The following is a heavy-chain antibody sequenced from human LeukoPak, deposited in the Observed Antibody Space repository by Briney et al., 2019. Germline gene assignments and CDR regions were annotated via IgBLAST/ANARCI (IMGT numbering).Heavy chain of an antibody. CDR3: ARDRDFWSGYYSV. CDR1: GFTFSSYW. V-gene: IGHV3-7*01. J-gene: IGHJ4*02. CDR2: IKQDGSDK. D-gene: IGHD3-3*01. Sequence: PGGSLRLSCAASGFTFSSYWMTWVRQAPGKGLEWVANIKQDGSDKRYVDSVKGRFTISRDNARNSLYLQMTSLRAEDTAVYYCARDRDFWSGYYSVWGQGTLVTVSS.